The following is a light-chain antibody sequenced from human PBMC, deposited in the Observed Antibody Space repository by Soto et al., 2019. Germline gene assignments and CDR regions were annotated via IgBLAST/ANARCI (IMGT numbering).Light chain of an antibody. CDR3: QSYDSSLSGLL. CDR1: SSNIWAGYD. CDR2: GNS. Sequence: QSVLTQPPSVSGAPGQRVTISCTGSSSNIWAGYDVHWYQQLPGTAPKLLIYGNSNRPSGVPDRFSGSKSGTSASLAITGLQAEDEADYCCQSYDSSLSGLLFGGGTKLTVL. J-gene: IGLJ2*01. V-gene: IGLV1-40*01.